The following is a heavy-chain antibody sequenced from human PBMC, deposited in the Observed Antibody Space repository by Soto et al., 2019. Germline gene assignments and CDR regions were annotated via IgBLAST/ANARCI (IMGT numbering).Heavy chain of an antibody. D-gene: IGHD3-10*01. J-gene: IGHJ4*02. CDR3: ARQMSFTMVRGAFDY. CDR2: IYYSGST. Sequence: SETLSLTCTVSGGSISSSSYYWGWIRQPPGKGLEWIGSIYYSGSTYYNPSLKSRVTISVDTSKNQFSLKLSSVTAADTAVYYCARQMSFTMVRGAFDYWGQGTLVTVSS. V-gene: IGHV4-39*01. CDR1: GGSISSSSYY.